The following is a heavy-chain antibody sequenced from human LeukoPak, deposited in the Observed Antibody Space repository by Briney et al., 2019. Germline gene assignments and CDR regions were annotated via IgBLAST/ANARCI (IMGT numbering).Heavy chain of an antibody. V-gene: IGHV3-30*18. J-gene: IGHJ3*02. CDR1: GFNFSSYG. D-gene: IGHD2-2*01. CDR2: ISYDGSNK. CDR3: AKDLGVPAATNAFDI. Sequence: GGSLRLSCAASGFNFSSYGMHWVRQAPGKGLEWVAVISYDGSNKYYADSVKGRFTISRDNSKNTLYLQMNSLRAEDTAVYYCAKDLGVPAATNAFDIWGQGTMVTVSS.